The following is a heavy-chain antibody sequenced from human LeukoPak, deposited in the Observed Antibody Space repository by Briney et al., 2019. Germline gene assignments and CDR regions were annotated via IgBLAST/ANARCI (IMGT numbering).Heavy chain of an antibody. V-gene: IGHV4-4*02. Sequence: SETLSLTCAVSGGSLSNDNWWSWVRQPPGKGLEWIGEISHSGNTNYNPSLKSRVTISVDTSMNQFSLKLSFVTTADTAVYYCARALAYCSGGSCTRGYNWFDPWGQGTLVTVPS. CDR1: GGSLSNDNW. D-gene: IGHD2-15*01. J-gene: IGHJ5*02. CDR3: ARALAYCSGGSCTRGYNWFDP. CDR2: ISHSGNT.